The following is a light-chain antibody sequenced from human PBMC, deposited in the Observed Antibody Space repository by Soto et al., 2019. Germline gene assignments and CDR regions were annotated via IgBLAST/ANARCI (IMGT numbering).Light chain of an antibody. V-gene: IGLV1-51*01. CDR1: SSNIGNNY. CDR3: GTWDSRLRVVV. Sequence: QSVLTQPPSVSVAPRQTVTISCSGSSSNIGNNYVSWYHRVPGTAPKLLIYDNNERPSGIPDRFSGSKSGTSATLDITGLQTGDEGDYYCGTWDSRLRVVVFGGGTKLTVL. CDR2: DNN. J-gene: IGLJ2*01.